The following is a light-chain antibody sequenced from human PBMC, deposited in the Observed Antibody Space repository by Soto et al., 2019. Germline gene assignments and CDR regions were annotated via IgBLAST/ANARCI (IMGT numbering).Light chain of an antibody. J-gene: IGLJ2*01. Sequence: QSVVTQPPSASGAPGQRVTISCSGSNCNIGSNYVYWYQQLPGTAPRLLIFRNTQRPSGVPDRFSGSKSGTSASLAISGLRSEDVADYYCASWVDSLSDVVFGGGTKLTVL. V-gene: IGLV1-47*01. CDR1: NCNIGSNY. CDR3: ASWVDSLSDVV. CDR2: RNT.